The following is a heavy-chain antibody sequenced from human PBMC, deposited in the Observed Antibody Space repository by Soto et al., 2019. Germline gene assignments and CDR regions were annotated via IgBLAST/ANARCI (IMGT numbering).Heavy chain of an antibody. D-gene: IGHD3-3*01. CDR1: GYTFTELS. Sequence: APVKVSCKVSGYTFTELSMHWVRQAPGKGLEWMGGFDPKDGETIYAQKFQGRVTMTEDTSTDTAYMELSSLRSEDSAVYYCATHYSDFWSGYYSYWGQGTLVTVSS. J-gene: IGHJ4*02. V-gene: IGHV1-24*01. CDR3: ATHYSDFWSGYYSY. CDR2: FDPKDGET.